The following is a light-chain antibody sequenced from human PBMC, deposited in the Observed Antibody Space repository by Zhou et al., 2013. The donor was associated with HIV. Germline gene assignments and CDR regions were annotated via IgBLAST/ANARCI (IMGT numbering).Light chain of an antibody. CDR1: QSISSY. Sequence: DIQMTQSPSSLSASVGDRVTITCRASQSISSYLNWYQQKPGKAPKLLIYAASSLQSGVPSRFSGSGSGTDFTLTISSLQPEDFATYYCQQSYSTVTFGGGPKVEIK. V-gene: IGKV1-39*01. CDR2: AAS. J-gene: IGKJ4*01. CDR3: QQSYSTVT.